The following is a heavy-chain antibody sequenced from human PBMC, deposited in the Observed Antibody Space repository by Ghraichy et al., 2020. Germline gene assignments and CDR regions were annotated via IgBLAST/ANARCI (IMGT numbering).Heavy chain of an antibody. V-gene: IGHV1-45*02. J-gene: IGHJ3*02. Sequence: SVKVSCKASGYTFTYRYLHWVRQAPGQALEWMGWITPFNGNTNYAQKFQDRVTITRDRSMSTAYMELSSLRSEDTAMYYCASHRGDDYAQTHAFDIWGQGTMVTVSS. CDR2: ITPFNGNT. CDR3: ASHRGDDYAQTHAFDI. D-gene: IGHD4-17*01. CDR1: GYTFTYRY.